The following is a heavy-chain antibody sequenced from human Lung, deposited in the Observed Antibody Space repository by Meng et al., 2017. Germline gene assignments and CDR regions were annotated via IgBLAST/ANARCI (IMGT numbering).Heavy chain of an antibody. CDR1: GGSFSDYY. V-gene: IGHV4-34*01. D-gene: IGHD4-11*01. CDR3: ARGPTTMAHDFDY. CDR2: INHSGST. Sequence: HQWDAGRLNPSETLPLTCVVSGGSFSDYYLSWIRQPPGKGLEWIGEINHSGSTNYNPSLESRATISVDTSQNNLSLKLSSVTAADSAVYYCARGPTTMAHDFDYWGQGTLVTVSS. J-gene: IGHJ4*02.